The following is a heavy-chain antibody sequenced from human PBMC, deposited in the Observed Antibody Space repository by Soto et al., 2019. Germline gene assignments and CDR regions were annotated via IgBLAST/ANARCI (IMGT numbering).Heavy chain of an antibody. CDR1: RVLFKSNA. V-gene: IGHV3-23*01. J-gene: IGHJ3*02. CDR2: ISGSGTTA. CDR3: AKTTDGWFSAFEI. Sequence: GGALKLSLAPFRVLFKSNAISRVRPAPGKGLEWVSAISGSGTTAYYADSVKGRFTFSRDNSKKTMYLQMNSLRAEDTAVYYCAKTTDGWFSAFEIWGQGTMVTVS. D-gene: IGHD6-19*01.